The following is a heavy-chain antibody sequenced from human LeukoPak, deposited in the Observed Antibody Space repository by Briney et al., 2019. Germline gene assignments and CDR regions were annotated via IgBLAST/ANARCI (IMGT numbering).Heavy chain of an antibody. V-gene: IGHV1-69*06. CDR2: IIPIFGTA. J-gene: IGHJ6*04. CDR3: TWFGEPQPPTYGMDV. Sequence: SVKVSCKASGGTFSSYAISWVRQAPGQGLEWMGGIIPIFGTANYAQKFQGRVTITADKSTSTAYMALSSLRSEDTAVYYCTWFGEPQPPTYGMDVWGKGTTVTVSS. D-gene: IGHD3-10*01. CDR1: GGTFSSYA.